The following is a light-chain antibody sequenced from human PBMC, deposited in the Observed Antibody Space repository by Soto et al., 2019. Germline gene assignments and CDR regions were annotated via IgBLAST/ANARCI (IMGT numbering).Light chain of an antibody. Sequence: AIQLTQSPSSLSASVGDRVTITCRASQGISSALAWYQQKPGKAPKLLIYDASSLESGVPSRFSGSGSGTDFTLTISSLQPEDFAAYYCQQFNSYPITFGHGTRLEIK. CDR1: QGISSA. CDR3: QQFNSYPIT. V-gene: IGKV1-13*02. J-gene: IGKJ5*01. CDR2: DAS.